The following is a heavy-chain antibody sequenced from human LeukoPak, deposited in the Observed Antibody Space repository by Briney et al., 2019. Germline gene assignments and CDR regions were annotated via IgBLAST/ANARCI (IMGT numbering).Heavy chain of an antibody. J-gene: IGHJ4*02. Sequence: SETLSLTCTVSGGSISSSSYYWGWIRQPPGKGLEWIGNIYYTGSTYYNPSLKSRVTISVDTSKNQFSLKLTSVTAADTAVYYCARLILDYVWGSALDYWGQGTLVTVSS. D-gene: IGHD3-16*01. CDR1: GGSISSSSYY. V-gene: IGHV4-39*01. CDR2: IYYTGST. CDR3: ARLILDYVWGSALDY.